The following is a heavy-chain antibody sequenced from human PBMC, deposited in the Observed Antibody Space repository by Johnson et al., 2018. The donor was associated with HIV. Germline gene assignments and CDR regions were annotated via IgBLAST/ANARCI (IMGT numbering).Heavy chain of an antibody. CDR2: IYSGGST. J-gene: IGHJ3*02. D-gene: IGHD6-6*01. Sequence: VQLVESGGGVVRPGGSLRLSCAASGFTVSSNYMSWVRQAPGKGLEWVSVIYSGGSTYYDDSVKGRFTISRDNSKNTLYLQMNSLRAEDTAVYYCARASSIAARGADAFDIWGQGTMVTVSS. V-gene: IGHV3-66*02. CDR3: ARASSIAARGADAFDI. CDR1: GFTVSSNY.